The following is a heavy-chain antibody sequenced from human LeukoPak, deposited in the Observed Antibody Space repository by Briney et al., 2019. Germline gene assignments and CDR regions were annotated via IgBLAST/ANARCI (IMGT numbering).Heavy chain of an antibody. Sequence: GGSLRLSCAASGFTFSDYYMSWIRQAPGKGLEWVSYISSSGSTIYYAHSVKGRVTISRDNAKNSLYLQMNSLRAEDTAVYYCARDRDAWFGELSSFDYWGQGTLVTVSS. CDR2: ISSSGSTI. CDR3: ARDRDAWFGELSSFDY. D-gene: IGHD3-10*01. V-gene: IGHV3-11*01. J-gene: IGHJ4*02. CDR1: GFTFSDYY.